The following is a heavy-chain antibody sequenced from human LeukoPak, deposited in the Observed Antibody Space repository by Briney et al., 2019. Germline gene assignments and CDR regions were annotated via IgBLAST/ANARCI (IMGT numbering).Heavy chain of an antibody. D-gene: IGHD3-22*01. J-gene: IGHJ5*02. Sequence: ASVKVSCXTSGYTFIDYYVYWVRQAPGQGLEWMGWIDPNSGNTIYAQKFQGRVTITRDTSINTAYMELSRLTSEDTAVYYCVGISPRFYFDISNSWGQGTLVTVSS. CDR1: GYTFIDYY. V-gene: IGHV1-2*02. CDR3: VGISPRFYFDISNS. CDR2: IDPNSGNT.